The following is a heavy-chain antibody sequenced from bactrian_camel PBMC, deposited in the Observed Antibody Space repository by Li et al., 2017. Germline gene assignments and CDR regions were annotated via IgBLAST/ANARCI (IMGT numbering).Heavy chain of an antibody. CDR2: MISTGGRT. Sequence: DVQLVESGGGLVQPGGSLRLSCAASGFPFTSYGILWVRQAPGKGLEWVSVMISTGGRTYYADSVKGRFTISKDSAENTLYLQMNSLKPEDTAMYYCAARVYCMTAIQALGADLYDYWGQGTQVTVS. V-gene: IGHV3S40*01. CDR3: AARVYCMTAIQALGADLYDY. CDR1: GFPFTSYG. J-gene: IGHJ4*01. D-gene: IGHD3*01.